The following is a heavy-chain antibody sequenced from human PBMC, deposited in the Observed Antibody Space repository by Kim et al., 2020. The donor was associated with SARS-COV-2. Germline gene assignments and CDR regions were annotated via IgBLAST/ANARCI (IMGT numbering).Heavy chain of an antibody. J-gene: IGHJ4*02. V-gene: IGHV3-23*01. CDR3: AKGTTFRALTDSHWFDY. Sequence: GGSLRLSCAASGFSFRHYAMTWVRQAPGKGLEWVSTVSDDFDSPHYADSVKGRFAISRDDSINTLYLQMNSLRAEDTAVYFCAKGTTFRALTDSHWFDYWGQGTLVTVSS. CDR2: VSDDFDSP. CDR1: GFSFRHYA. D-gene: IGHD2-21*02.